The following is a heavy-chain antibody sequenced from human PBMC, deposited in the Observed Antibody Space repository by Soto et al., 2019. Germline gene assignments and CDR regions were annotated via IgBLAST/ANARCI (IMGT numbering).Heavy chain of an antibody. Sequence: EVQLLESGGDLVQAGGSLRLSCAASGFTFSSYAMNWVRQAPGKGLEWVSTISWSGDDTYYLDSVKGRFTISRDNSNNTLYLQMNSLRAEDSAVYYCARDPSTGSADYWGQGTLVIVSS. D-gene: IGHD3-9*01. V-gene: IGHV3-23*01. CDR2: ISWSGDDT. J-gene: IGHJ4*02. CDR1: GFTFSSYA. CDR3: ARDPSTGSADY.